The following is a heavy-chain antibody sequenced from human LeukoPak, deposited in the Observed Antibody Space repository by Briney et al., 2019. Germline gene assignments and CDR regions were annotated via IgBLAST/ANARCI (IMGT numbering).Heavy chain of an antibody. J-gene: IGHJ3*02. V-gene: IGHV1-18*01. D-gene: IGHD1-26*01. CDR2: ISAYNGNT. CDR1: GYTFTSYG. Sequence: ASVNVSCKASGYTFTSYGISWVRQAPGQGLEWMGWISAYNGNTNYAQKLQGRVTMTTDTSTSTAYMELRSLRSDDTAVYYCARVGRSYYSDAFDIWGQGTMVTVSS. CDR3: ARVGRSYYSDAFDI.